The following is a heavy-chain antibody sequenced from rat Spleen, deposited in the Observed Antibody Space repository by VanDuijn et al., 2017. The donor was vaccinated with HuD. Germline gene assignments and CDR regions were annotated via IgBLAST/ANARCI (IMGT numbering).Heavy chain of an antibody. Sequence: EVQLVDSGGGLVQPGRSLNLSCAASGFTYSNYVMAWVRQAPTKGLEWVAYISTGGGSTYYRDSVKGRFTISRDNAKSTLYLQMDSLRSEDTATYYCTTIIRVYYFDYWGQGVMVTVSS. D-gene: IGHD4-3*01. V-gene: IGHV5-27*01. CDR1: GFTYSNYV. J-gene: IGHJ2*01. CDR2: ISTGGGST. CDR3: TTIIRVYYFDY.